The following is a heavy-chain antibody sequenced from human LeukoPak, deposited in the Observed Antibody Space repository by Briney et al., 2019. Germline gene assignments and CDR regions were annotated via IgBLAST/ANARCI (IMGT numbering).Heavy chain of an antibody. Sequence: PSETLSLTCTVSGGSISSYYWSWIRQPPGKGLEWIGNIYYSGSPYYSPSLKSRVSISVDTSKNHFSLKLSSVTAADTAVYYCARHSYYYAMDVWGQGTTVTVSS. CDR2: IYYSGSP. J-gene: IGHJ6*02. CDR1: GGSISSYY. CDR3: ARHSYYYAMDV. V-gene: IGHV4-59*04.